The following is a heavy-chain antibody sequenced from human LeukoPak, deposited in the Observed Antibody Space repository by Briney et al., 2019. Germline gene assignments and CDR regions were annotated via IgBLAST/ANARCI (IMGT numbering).Heavy chain of an antibody. CDR2: IKQDGSEK. CDR1: GXTFSSYW. J-gene: IGHJ4*02. D-gene: IGHD6-13*01. CDR3: ADLRAAGTAY. Sequence: GGSLRLSCAASGXTFSSYWMTWVRQAPGKGLEWVANIKQDGSEKYYVDSVKGRFTISRDNAKKSMYLQMNSLRAEDTAVYYCADLRAAGTAYWGQGTLVTVSS. V-gene: IGHV3-7*05.